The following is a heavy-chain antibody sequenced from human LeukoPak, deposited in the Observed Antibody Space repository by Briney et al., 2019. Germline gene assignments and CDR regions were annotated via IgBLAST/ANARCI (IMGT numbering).Heavy chain of an antibody. Sequence: SETLSLTCAVYGGSFSGYYWSWIRQPPGKGLEWIGEINHSGSTNYNPSLKSRVTISVDTSKNQFSLKLSSVTAADTAVYYCANDPDGYNSPGAFDIWGQGTMVIVSS. J-gene: IGHJ3*02. D-gene: IGHD5-24*01. V-gene: IGHV4-34*01. CDR1: GGSFSGYY. CDR3: ANDPDGYNSPGAFDI. CDR2: INHSGST.